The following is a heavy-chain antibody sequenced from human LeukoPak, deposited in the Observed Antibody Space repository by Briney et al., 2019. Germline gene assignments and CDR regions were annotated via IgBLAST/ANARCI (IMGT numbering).Heavy chain of an antibody. V-gene: IGHV3-21*01. Sequence: GGSLRLSCAASGFTFSSYSMNWVRQAPGKGLEWVSSISSSSSYIYYADSVKGRFTISRDNAKNSLYLQMNSPRAEDTAVYYCARDRDNYASAFDPWGQGTLVTVSS. CDR1: GFTFSSYS. D-gene: IGHD1-1*01. J-gene: IGHJ5*02. CDR2: ISSSSSYI. CDR3: ARDRDNYASAFDP.